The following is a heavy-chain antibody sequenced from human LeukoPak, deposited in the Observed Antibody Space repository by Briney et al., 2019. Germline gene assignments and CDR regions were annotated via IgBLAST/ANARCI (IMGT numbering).Heavy chain of an antibody. V-gene: IGHV1-2*06. Sequence: ASVKVSCKASGYTFTGYYMHWVRQAPGQGLEWMGRINPNSGGTNYAQKFQGRVTMTRDTSISTAYMELSRLRSDDMAVYYCARADCSSSCPFDYWGQGTLVTVSS. CDR2: INPNSGGT. CDR3: ARADCSSSCPFDY. J-gene: IGHJ4*02. CDR1: GYTFTGYY. D-gene: IGHD6-13*01.